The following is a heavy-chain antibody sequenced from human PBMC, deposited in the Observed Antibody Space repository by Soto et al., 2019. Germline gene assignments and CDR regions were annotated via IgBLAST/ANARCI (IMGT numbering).Heavy chain of an antibody. CDR2: IYYSGST. CDR1: GGSISSYY. CDR3: ARRYGRYFDY. V-gene: IGHV4-59*08. J-gene: IGHJ4*02. Sequence: PSETLSLTCTVSGGSISSYYGSWIRQPPGKGLEWIGYIYYSGSTNYNPSLKSRVTISVDASKNQFSLKLSSVTAADTAVYYCARRYGRYFDYWGQGTLVTVS. D-gene: IGHD4-17*01.